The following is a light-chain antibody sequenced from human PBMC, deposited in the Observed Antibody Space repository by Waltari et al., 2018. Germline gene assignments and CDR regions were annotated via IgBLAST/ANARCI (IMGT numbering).Light chain of an antibody. CDR2: EVH. CDR1: SSDVGGYDP. V-gene: IGLV2-8*01. J-gene: IGLJ2*01. Sequence: HSALTQPPSASGSPGQSVTISCTGSSSDVGGYDPVSWYQQYPGRPPRLLIYEVHKRPSGVPDRFSASKSGDTASLTVSGLRDEDEAHYYCTSYTPIPTFVLFGGGTKLTVL. CDR3: TSYTPIPTFVL.